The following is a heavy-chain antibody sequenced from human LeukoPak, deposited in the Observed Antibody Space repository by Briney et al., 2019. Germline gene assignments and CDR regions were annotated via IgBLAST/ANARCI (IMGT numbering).Heavy chain of an antibody. J-gene: IGHJ3*02. CDR3: AKDYYYDSSGYWRWAAFDI. Sequence: GGSLRLSCAVSGFPFSTFWMSWVRQAPGKGLEWVSGIKWNGGSTGYEDTVKGRFTISRDNAKNSLYLQMNSLRAEDTAVYYCAKDYYYDSSGYWRWAAFDIWGQGTMVTVSS. V-gene: IGHV3-20*04. CDR2: IKWNGGST. CDR1: GFPFSTFW. D-gene: IGHD3-22*01.